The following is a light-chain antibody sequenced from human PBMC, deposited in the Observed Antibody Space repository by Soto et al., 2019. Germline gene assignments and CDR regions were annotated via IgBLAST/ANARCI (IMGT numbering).Light chain of an antibody. V-gene: IGKV1-39*01. Sequence: DIQITQPPSSLSASVGVRVTITCRASQNITTYLNLYLQKPAKAPVLLFYAPSRLPSAPPSRFNGSGSGTDFTLTINSLQAEDFATYYCQHSYTTPLTFGQGTKVDIK. CDR1: QNITTY. J-gene: IGKJ2*01. CDR3: QHSYTTPLT. CDR2: APS.